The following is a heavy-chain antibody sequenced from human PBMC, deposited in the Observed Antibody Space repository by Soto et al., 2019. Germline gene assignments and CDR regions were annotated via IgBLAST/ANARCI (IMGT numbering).Heavy chain of an antibody. CDR2: ISSNGGST. Sequence: EVQLVESGGGLVQPGGSLRLSCAASGFTFSSYAMHWVRQAPGKGLEYVSAISSNGGSTYYANSVKGRFTISRDNSKNPLYLQMGSLRAEDMAVYYCASGPGYYFDYWGQGTLVTVSS. J-gene: IGHJ4*02. V-gene: IGHV3-64*01. CDR3: ASGPGYYFDY. CDR1: GFTFSSYA.